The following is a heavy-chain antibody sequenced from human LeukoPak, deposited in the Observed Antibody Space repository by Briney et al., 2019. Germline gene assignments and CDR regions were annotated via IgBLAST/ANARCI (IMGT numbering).Heavy chain of an antibody. CDR3: MRHGSTDYFDY. CDR2: IYYSGST. J-gene: IGHJ4*02. D-gene: IGHD2-2*03. Sequence: PSETLSLTCAVSGGSISSTTFYWVWIRQPPGKGLEWIGRIYYSGSTFYNPSLKSRVTISVDTSKNHLPLRVRSLIAPDPAVYYCMRHGSTDYFDYWGQGTLVTVSS. CDR1: GGSISSTTFY. V-gene: IGHV4-39*01.